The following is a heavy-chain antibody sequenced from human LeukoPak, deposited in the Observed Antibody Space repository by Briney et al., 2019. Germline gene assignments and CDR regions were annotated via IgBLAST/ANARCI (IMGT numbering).Heavy chain of an antibody. V-gene: IGHV3-33*01. CDR2: IWHDGSNK. Sequence: GGSLRLSWAASGXNFSSYGVHWVRQAPGKGLEWVAFIWHDGSNKFYVDSVKGRFTISRDNSKNTLYLQMNSLSAHDTAVYYFARDRGDYYYFDYWGQGTLVTVSS. CDR3: ARDRGDYYYFDY. D-gene: IGHD4-17*01. J-gene: IGHJ4*02. CDR1: GXNFSSYG.